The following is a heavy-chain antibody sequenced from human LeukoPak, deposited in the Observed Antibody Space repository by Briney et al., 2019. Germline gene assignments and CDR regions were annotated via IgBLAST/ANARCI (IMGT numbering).Heavy chain of an antibody. J-gene: IGHJ4*02. D-gene: IGHD3-3*01. V-gene: IGHV3-21*01. CDR1: GFTFSSYS. Sequence: GGSLRLSCAASGFTFSSYSMNWVRQAPGKGLEWVSSISSSSSYIYYADSVKGRFTISRDNAKNSLYLQMNSLRAEDTAVYYCARLGDYDFWSGYYLLGPFDYWGQGTLVTVSS. CDR3: ARLGDYDFWSGYYLLGPFDY. CDR2: ISSSSSYI.